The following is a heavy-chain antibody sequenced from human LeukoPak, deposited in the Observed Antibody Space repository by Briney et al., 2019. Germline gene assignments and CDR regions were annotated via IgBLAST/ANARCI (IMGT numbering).Heavy chain of an antibody. CDR2: FDPEDGET. CDR1: GYTLTELS. D-gene: IGHD4-17*01. V-gene: IGHV1-24*01. CDR3: ATVYSSSDYVVNDY. J-gene: IGHJ4*02. Sequence: GASVKVSCKVSGYTLTELSMHWVRQAPGKGLERMGGFDPEDGETIYAQNFQGRVTMTEDTSTDTAYMELSSLRSEDTAVYYCATVYSSSDYVVNDYWGQGTLVTVSS.